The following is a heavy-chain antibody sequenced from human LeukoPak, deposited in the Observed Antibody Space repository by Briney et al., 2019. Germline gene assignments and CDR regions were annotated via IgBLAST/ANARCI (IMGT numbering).Heavy chain of an antibody. D-gene: IGHD6-6*01. Sequence: PGRSLRLSCAASEFTFRSYAMSCVCGAPRKGLERGSTISGSGDSKSYEDSVKGRFTISRDNSKNTLYLQMNSLRAEDTAVYYCAKALSRPQYYYYYGRDVWGQGTTVTVSS. CDR3: AKALSRPQYYYYYGRDV. J-gene: IGHJ6*02. V-gene: IGHV3-23*01. CDR1: EFTFRSYA. CDR2: ISGSGDSK.